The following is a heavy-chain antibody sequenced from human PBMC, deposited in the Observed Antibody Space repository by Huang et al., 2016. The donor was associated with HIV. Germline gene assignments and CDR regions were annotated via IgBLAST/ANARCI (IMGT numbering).Heavy chain of an antibody. Sequence: EVQLVQSGAEAKKPGESLKIPCKGSGYSFNNYWLGWVRQMPGRGLEWLGISYPADSVTTYSPSFQGQATISADKSTRTAYREWSSLKVSDTAMYYCARLGDAFDSSGYESYFDYWGQGALVTVSS. CDR2: SYPADSVT. CDR3: ARLGDAFDSSGYESYFDY. J-gene: IGHJ4*02. V-gene: IGHV5-51*03. D-gene: IGHD3-22*01. CDR1: GYSFNNYW.